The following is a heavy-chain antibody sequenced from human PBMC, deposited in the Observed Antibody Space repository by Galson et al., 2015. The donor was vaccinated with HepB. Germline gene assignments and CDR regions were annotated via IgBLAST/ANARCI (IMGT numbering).Heavy chain of an antibody. J-gene: IGHJ4*02. Sequence: SLRLSCAASGFTFSTYDMHWVRQAPGKGPEWVAVIWYDGSNMYYKDSVKGRFIISRDNSENTLYLQMNSLRAEDTAVYYCARGSGYSYGYPFDNWGQGTLVTVSS. V-gene: IGHV3-33*01. D-gene: IGHD5-18*01. CDR1: GFTFSTYD. CDR2: IWYDGSNM. CDR3: ARGSGYSYGYPFDN.